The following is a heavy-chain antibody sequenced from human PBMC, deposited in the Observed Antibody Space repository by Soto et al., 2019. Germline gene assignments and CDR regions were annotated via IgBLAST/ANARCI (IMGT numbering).Heavy chain of an antibody. Sequence: ASVKVSCKASGYTFTGYYMHWVRQAPGQGLEWMGWINPNSGGTNYAQKFQGRVTMTRDTSISTAYMELSRMRSDDTAVYYCARLFRGGSYYGYWGQGTLVTVSS. D-gene: IGHD3-10*01. V-gene: IGHV1-2*02. CDR2: INPNSGGT. CDR3: ARLFRGGSYYGY. CDR1: GYTFTGYY. J-gene: IGHJ4*02.